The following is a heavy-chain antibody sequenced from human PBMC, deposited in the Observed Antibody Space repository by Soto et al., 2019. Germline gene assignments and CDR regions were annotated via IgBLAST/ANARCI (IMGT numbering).Heavy chain of an antibody. CDR2: IYYSGST. J-gene: IGHJ5*02. V-gene: IGHV4-30-4*01. Sequence: LSLTCTVSGGSISSGDYYWSWIRQPPGKGLEWIGYIYYSGSTYYNPSLKSRVTISVDTSKNQFSLKLSSVTAADTAVYYCARDKGDCSSTSCYYNWFDPWGQGTLVTVSS. CDR3: ARDKGDCSSTSCYYNWFDP. D-gene: IGHD2-2*01. CDR1: GGSISSGDYY.